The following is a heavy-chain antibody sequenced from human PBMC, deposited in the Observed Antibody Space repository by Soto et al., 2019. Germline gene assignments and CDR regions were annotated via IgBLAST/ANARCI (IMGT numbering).Heavy chain of an antibody. CDR1: GGSFSGYY. V-gene: IGHV4-34*01. D-gene: IGHD2-15*01. Sequence: TLSLTCAVYGGSFSGYYWSWIRQPPGKGLEWIGEINHSGSTNYNPSLKSRVTISVDTSKNQFSLKLSSVTAADTAVYYCARVRRPGYCSGGSCYFYYYYMDVWGKGTTVTVSS. CDR3: ARVRRPGYCSGGSCYFYYYYMDV. CDR2: INHSGST. J-gene: IGHJ6*03.